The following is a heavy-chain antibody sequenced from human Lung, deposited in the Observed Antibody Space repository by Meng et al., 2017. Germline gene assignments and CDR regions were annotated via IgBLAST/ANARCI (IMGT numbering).Heavy chain of an antibody. D-gene: IGHD4-11*01. CDR2: INHSGST. Sequence: QGRLQQWGGGLLKPPETLALPCVVSGGSFSDYYWSWIRQPPGKGLEGIGEINHSGSTNYNPSLESRATISVDTSQNNLSLKLSSVTAADSAVYYCARGPTTMAHDFDYWGQGTLVTVSS. J-gene: IGHJ4*02. CDR1: GGSFSDYY. CDR3: ARGPTTMAHDFDY. V-gene: IGHV4-34*01.